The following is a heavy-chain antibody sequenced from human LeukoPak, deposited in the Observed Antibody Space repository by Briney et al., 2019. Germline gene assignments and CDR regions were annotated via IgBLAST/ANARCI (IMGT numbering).Heavy chain of an antibody. CDR2: INPNSGGT. V-gene: IGHV1-2*02. CDR1: GYTFTGYY. Sequence: GGSVKVSCKASGYTFTGYYMHWVRQAPGQGLEWMGWINPNSGGTNYAQKFQGRVTMTRDTSISTAYMELSRLRSDDTAVYYCARVATVTTRAWFDPWGQGTLVTVSS. D-gene: IGHD4-17*01. CDR3: ARVATVTTRAWFDP. J-gene: IGHJ5*02.